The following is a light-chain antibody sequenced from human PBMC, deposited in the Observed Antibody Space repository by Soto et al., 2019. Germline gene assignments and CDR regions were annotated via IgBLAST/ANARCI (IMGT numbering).Light chain of an antibody. CDR3: SSYAGSNGVV. V-gene: IGLV2-8*01. CDR2: DVN. Sequence: QSALTQPPSASGSPGQSVTISCTGTSSDVGGYNYVSWYQQHPGKAPKLMIYDVNKRPPGVPDRFSGSKSGNTASLTVSGLQAEDEADYYCSSYAGSNGVVFGAGTKLTVL. CDR1: SSDVGGYNY. J-gene: IGLJ2*01.